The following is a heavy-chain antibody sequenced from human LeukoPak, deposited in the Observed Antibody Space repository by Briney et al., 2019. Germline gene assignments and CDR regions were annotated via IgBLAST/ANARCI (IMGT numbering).Heavy chain of an antibody. V-gene: IGHV4-59*08. D-gene: IGHD3-10*01. J-gene: IGHJ4*02. CDR2: IYYSGST. Sequence: SETLSLTCTVSGGSISSYYWSWIRQPPGKGLEWIGYIYYSGSTNYNPSLKSRVTISVDTSKNQFSLKLSSVTAADAAVYYCARAGWIITSGIDYWGQGALVTVSS. CDR3: ARAGWIITSGIDY. CDR1: GGSISSYY.